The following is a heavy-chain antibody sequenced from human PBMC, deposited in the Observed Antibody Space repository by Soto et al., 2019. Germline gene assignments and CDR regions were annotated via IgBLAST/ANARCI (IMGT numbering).Heavy chain of an antibody. CDR3: ARSEYSGYVAAFDI. Sequence: GGSLRLSCAASGFTFSSYGMHWVRQAPGKGLEWVANIKQDGSEKYYVDSVKGRFTISRDNAKSSLYLQMNSLRAEDTAVYYCARSEYSGYVAAFDIRGQGTMVTVSS. D-gene: IGHD5-12*01. J-gene: IGHJ3*02. V-gene: IGHV3-7*01. CDR2: IKQDGSEK. CDR1: GFTFSSYG.